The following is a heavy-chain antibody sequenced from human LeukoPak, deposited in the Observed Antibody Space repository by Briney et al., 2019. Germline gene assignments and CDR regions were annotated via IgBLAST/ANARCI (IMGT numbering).Heavy chain of an antibody. J-gene: IGHJ4*02. D-gene: IGHD1-7*01. Sequence: TGGSQRLSCAASGFTFSNYGMHWVRQAPGKGLEWVAVIGSNGRSQYYADSVKGRFTISRDNSKETLFLQMNSLRAEDTAVYYCAKEATPHTGTYYANWGEGTLLTVSS. CDR2: IGSNGRSQ. V-gene: IGHV3-33*06. CDR3: AKEATPHTGTYYAN. CDR1: GFTFSNYG.